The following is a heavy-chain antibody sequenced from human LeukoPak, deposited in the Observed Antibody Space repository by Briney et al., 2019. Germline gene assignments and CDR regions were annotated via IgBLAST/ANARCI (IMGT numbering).Heavy chain of an antibody. Sequence: SETLSLTCTVSGGSISSSSYYWGWIRQPPGKGLEWIGSIYHSGSTYYNPSLKSRVTISVDTSKNQFSLKLSSVTAADTAVYYCARVSLWFGELPTTVDYWGQGTLVTVSS. CDR2: IYHSGST. CDR3: ARVSLWFGELPTTVDY. V-gene: IGHV4-39*01. CDR1: GGSISSSSYY. D-gene: IGHD3-10*01. J-gene: IGHJ4*02.